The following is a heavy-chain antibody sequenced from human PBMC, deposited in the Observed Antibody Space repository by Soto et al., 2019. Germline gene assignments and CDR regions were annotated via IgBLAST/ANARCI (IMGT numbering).Heavy chain of an antibody. D-gene: IGHD3-10*01. CDR1: GFRFSAYW. Sequence: DVQLVESGGDLGQPGGSLRLSCAGSGFRFSAYWIHWVRQVPGKGLFWVSRIDNDGSTTYAEAVKGRFTISRANAKNTVYLQMNSLRAEDTAVYYCATDSARTFDYWCQGTLVSVSS. CDR2: IDNDGST. V-gene: IGHV3-74*01. J-gene: IGHJ4*02. CDR3: ATDSARTFDY.